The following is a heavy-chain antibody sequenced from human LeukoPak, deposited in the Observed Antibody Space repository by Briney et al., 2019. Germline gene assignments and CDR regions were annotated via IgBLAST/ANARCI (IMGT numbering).Heavy chain of an antibody. J-gene: IGHJ5*02. CDR3: AKDLSIAVSTSNWFDP. CDR1: GFTFSSYG. Sequence: GGSLRLSCAASGFTFSSYGMRWVRQAPGKGLEWVAFIRYDGSNKYYADSVKGRFTISRDNSKNTLYLQMNSLRAEDTAVYYCAKDLSIAVSTSNWFDPWGQGTLVTVSS. CDR2: IRYDGSNK. V-gene: IGHV3-30*02. D-gene: IGHD2-15*01.